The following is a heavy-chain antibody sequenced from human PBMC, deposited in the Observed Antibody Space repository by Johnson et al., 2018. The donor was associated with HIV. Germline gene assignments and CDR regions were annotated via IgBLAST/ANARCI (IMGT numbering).Heavy chain of an antibody. Sequence: EQLVESGGGVVRPGGSLRLSCEASRFTFDDYGMSWVRQATGKGLEWVSAIGTAGDTYYPGSVKGRFTISRENAKNSLYLQMDSLRAEDMAIYYCARGYCSGGICYPNDAFDIWGQGTMVTVSS. J-gene: IGHJ3*02. CDR2: IGTAGDT. CDR1: RFTFDDYG. D-gene: IGHD2-15*01. CDR3: ARGYCSGGICYPNDAFDI. V-gene: IGHV3-13*01.